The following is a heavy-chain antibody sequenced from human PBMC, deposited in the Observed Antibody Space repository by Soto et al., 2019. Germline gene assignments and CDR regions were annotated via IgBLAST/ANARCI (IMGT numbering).Heavy chain of an antibody. CDR2: LSSGGTT. J-gene: IGHJ4*02. CDR3: ARALHYFDSSGYLFDY. CDR1: GLTVSSNY. D-gene: IGHD3-22*01. V-gene: IGHV3-53*01. Sequence: GGSLRLSCVASGLTVSSNYMSWVRQAPGKGLEWVSLLSSGGTTLYADSVQGRFIISRDTSKNTLFLQVNSLRADDSAVYYCARALHYFDSSGYLFDYWGQGILVTVSS.